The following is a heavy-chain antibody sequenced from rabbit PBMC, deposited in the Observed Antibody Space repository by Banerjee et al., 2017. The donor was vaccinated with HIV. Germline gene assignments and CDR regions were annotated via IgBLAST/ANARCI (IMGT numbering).Heavy chain of an antibody. D-gene: IGHD2-1*01. J-gene: IGHJ6*01. V-gene: IGHV1S45*01. CDR3: ARATDGGDYFWRL. Sequence: QEQLEESGGGLVQPEGSLTLTCTASGFSFSSSYYMCWVRQAPGKGLEWIACINAGNSGSTYYANWAKGRFTISKTSSTTVTLQMTSLTAADTATYFCARATDGGDYFWRLWGPGTLVTVS. CDR2: INAGNSGST. CDR1: GFSFSSSYY.